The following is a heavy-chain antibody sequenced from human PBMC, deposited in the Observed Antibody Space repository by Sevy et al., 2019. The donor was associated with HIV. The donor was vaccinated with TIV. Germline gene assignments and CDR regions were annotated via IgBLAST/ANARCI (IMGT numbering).Heavy chain of an antibody. CDR2: ISRSGTTI. J-gene: IGHJ5*02. Sequence: GGSLRLSCAASGFTFSDYYMSWIRQAPVKGLEWVSYISRSGTTINYADSVKGRFTISRDNAKNSLYLQMNSLRAEDTAVYYCARENTMIEEPGWFDPWGQGTLVTVSS. V-gene: IGHV3-11*01. CDR1: GFTFSDYY. D-gene: IGHD3-22*01. CDR3: ARENTMIEEPGWFDP.